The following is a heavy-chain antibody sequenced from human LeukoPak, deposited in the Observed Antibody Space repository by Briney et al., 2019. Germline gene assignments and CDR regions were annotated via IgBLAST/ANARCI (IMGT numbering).Heavy chain of an antibody. CDR1: GGSINSYY. D-gene: IGHD3/OR15-3a*01. CDR3: ARYEEFSTGYSASSPRHYFDH. J-gene: IGHJ4*02. V-gene: IGHV4-59*01. CDR2: IYYTGST. Sequence: PSETLSVTCTVSGGSINSYYWSWIRQPPGKGLECIGHIYYTGSTYYKPSLESRVTISVGTAKNQVSLKLSSVPAADTAVYYCARYEEFSTGYSASSPRHYFDHWGQGTLVTVSS.